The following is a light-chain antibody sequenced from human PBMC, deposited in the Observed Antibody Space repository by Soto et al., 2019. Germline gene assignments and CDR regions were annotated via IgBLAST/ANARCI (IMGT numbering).Light chain of an antibody. Sequence: QSVLTQPASVSGSPGQSITISCTGTSSDVGIYNLDSWYQQHPGKAPKLMIFEVSKWPSGVSHRFSGSKSGNTASLTISGLQAEDEADYYCCSYAGSSTYVFGTGTKLTVL. CDR3: CSYAGSSTYV. V-gene: IGLV2-23*02. CDR1: SSDVGIYNL. J-gene: IGLJ1*01. CDR2: EVS.